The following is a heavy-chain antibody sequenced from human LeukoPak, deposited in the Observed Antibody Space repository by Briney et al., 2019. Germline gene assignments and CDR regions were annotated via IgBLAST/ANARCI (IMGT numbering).Heavy chain of an antibody. J-gene: IGHJ5*02. D-gene: IGHD1-26*01. CDR1: GFTLSNAY. Sequence: GGSLRLSCVASGFTLSNAYMSWVRQAPGKGLEWVGRIKNKTNGGTTDYAAPVKGRFTISRDDSKNTLYLQMNSLKTEDTAVYYCTTTIVGVTTWFDPWGQGTLVTVSS. CDR3: TTTIVGVTTWFDP. CDR2: IKNKTNGGTT. V-gene: IGHV3-15*01.